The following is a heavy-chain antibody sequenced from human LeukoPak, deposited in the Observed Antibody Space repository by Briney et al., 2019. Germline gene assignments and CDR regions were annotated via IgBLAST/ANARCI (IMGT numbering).Heavy chain of an antibody. CDR3: AKAEGSGYYFFDY. Sequence: GGSLRLSCAASGFTFDDYAMHWVRQAPGKGLEWVSGISWNSGSIGYADSVRGRFTISRDNAKNSLYLQINSLRAEDTALYYCAKAEGSGYYFFDYWGQGTLVTVSS. D-gene: IGHD3-22*01. J-gene: IGHJ4*02. V-gene: IGHV3-9*01. CDR1: GFTFDDYA. CDR2: ISWNSGSI.